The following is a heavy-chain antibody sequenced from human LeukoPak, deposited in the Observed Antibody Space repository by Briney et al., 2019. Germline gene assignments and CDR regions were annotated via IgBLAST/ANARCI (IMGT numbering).Heavy chain of an antibody. Sequence: GESLKISCKGSGYSFRSYWISWVRQMPGKGLEWMGIIYPGDSETIYSPSFQGQVTISADKSISTAYMQWSSLKASDTAMYYCARQARDGYNTVLDNPGYYYYGMDVWGQGTTVTVSS. CDR1: GYSFRSYW. CDR2: IYPGDSET. J-gene: IGHJ6*02. V-gene: IGHV5-51*01. D-gene: IGHD5-24*01. CDR3: ARQARDGYNTVLDNPGYYYYGMDV.